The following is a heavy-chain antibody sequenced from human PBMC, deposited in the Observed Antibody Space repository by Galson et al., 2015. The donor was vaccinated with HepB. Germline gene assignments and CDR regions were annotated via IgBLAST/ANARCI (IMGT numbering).Heavy chain of an antibody. Sequence: SLRLSCAASGFTFSRYWMHWVRQAPGKGLVWVSHINSDGSSTTYADSVKGRFTISRDNAKNTLYLQMNSLRAEDTAVYYCARDPLTVSGYYTLDYWGQGTLVTVSS. CDR1: GFTFSRYW. J-gene: IGHJ4*02. V-gene: IGHV3-74*01. D-gene: IGHD3-3*01. CDR2: INSDGSST. CDR3: ARDPLTVSGYYTLDY.